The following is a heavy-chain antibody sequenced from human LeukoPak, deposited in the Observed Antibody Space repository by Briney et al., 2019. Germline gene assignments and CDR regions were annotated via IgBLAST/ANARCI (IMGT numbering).Heavy chain of an antibody. Sequence: ASVKVSCKASGYPFTGYYLHWVRQAPGQGLEWMGWINPNSGFTNYAQKFQGRVTMTRDTSISTTYMELSRLRSDDTAVYFCARTRGHDVFDIWGQGTMVTVSS. CDR3: ARTRGHDVFDI. CDR1: GYPFTGYY. J-gene: IGHJ3*02. CDR2: INPNSGFT. V-gene: IGHV1-2*02.